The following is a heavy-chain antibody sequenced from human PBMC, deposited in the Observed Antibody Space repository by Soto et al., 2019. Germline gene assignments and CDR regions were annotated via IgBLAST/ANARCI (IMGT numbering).Heavy chain of an antibody. CDR1: GFTFSSYA. D-gene: IGHD3-10*01. CDR3: AKDETTKIGFGEVLERYYFYGMDV. J-gene: IGHJ6*02. CDR2: ISVSGGST. V-gene: IGHV3-23*01. Sequence: PGGSLRLSCAASGFTFSSYAMSWVRQAPGKGLEWVSAISVSGGSTYYADSVKLRFTISRDNSKNTLYLQMNSLRAEHTAVYYCAKDETTKIGFGEVLERYYFYGMDVWGQGTTVTVSS.